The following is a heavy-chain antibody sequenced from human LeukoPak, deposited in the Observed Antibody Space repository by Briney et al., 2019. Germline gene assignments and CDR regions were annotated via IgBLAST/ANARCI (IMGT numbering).Heavy chain of an antibody. CDR3: ARKRKFDC. Sequence: KPSETLSLTCAVYGGSFSGYYWGWIRQPPGKGLEWIGEVNHSGSTNYNPSLKSRVTISVDTSKNQFSLKLRSVTAADTAVYYCARKRKFDCWGQGTLVTVSS. CDR2: VNHSGST. J-gene: IGHJ4*02. CDR1: GGSFSGYY. V-gene: IGHV4-34*01.